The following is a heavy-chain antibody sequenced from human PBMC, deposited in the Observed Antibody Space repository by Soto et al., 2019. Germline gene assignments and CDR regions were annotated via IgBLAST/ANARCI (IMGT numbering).Heavy chain of an antibody. CDR2: ISGSGGST. D-gene: IGHD3-10*01. CDR1: GFTFSSYA. V-gene: IGHV3-23*01. J-gene: IGHJ4*02. Sequence: EVQLLESGGGLVQPGGSLRLSCAASGFTFSSYAMSWVRQAPGKGLEWVSAISGSGGSTYYADSVKGRFTISRDNSKNTLYLQMNSLRAEDTAVYYCAKGNHHDYYGSLAYFGYWGQGTLVTVSS. CDR3: AKGNHHDYYGSLAYFGY.